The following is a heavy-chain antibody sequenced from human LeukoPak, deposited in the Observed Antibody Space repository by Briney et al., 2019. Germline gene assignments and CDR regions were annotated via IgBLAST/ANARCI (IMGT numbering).Heavy chain of an antibody. CDR3: ARVTGLLTD. CDR2: INHSGST. CDR1: GGSFSGYY. J-gene: IGHJ4*02. D-gene: IGHD3-22*01. Sequence: SETLSLTCAVYGGSFSGYYWSWIRQPPGKGLEWIGEINHSGSTNYNPSLKSRVTISVDTSKNQFSLKLSSVTAADTAVYYCARVTGLLTDWGQGTLVTVSS. V-gene: IGHV4-34*01.